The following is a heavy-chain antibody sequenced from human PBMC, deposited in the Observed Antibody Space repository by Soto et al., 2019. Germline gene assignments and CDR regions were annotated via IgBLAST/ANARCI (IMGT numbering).Heavy chain of an antibody. D-gene: IGHD3-22*01. J-gene: IGHJ4*02. CDR3: ARDPSYATSGGYFDY. Sequence: KTSETLSLTCTVSGGSISSGAYYWSWIRQHPEEGLEWIGYISYGGSTYYNPSLKSRVTISADKSNNQFSLKLTSLTAADTAVYYCARDPSYATSGGYFDYWGQGTLVTVPQ. CDR1: GGSISSGAYY. CDR2: ISYGGST. V-gene: IGHV4-31*03.